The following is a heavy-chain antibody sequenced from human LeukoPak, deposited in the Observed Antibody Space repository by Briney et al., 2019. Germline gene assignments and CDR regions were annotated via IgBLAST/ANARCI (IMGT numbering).Heavy chain of an antibody. D-gene: IGHD6-6*01. CDR1: GFTFSSYG. J-gene: IGHJ4*02. V-gene: IGHV3-30*02. Sequence: GGSLRLSCAASGFTFSSYGMHWVRQAPGKGLEWVAFIRYDGSNKYYADSVKGRFTISRDNSKNTLYLQMNSLRAEDTAVYYCAKDLGSSSGRAGGTFDYWGQGTLVTVSS. CDR3: AKDLGSSSGRAGGTFDY. CDR2: IRYDGSNK.